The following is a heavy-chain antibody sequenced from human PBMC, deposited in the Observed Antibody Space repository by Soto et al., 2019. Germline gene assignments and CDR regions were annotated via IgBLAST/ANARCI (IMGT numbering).Heavy chain of an antibody. J-gene: IGHJ5*02. Sequence: SETLSLTCTVSGGSISSSSYHWGWIRQPPGKGLEWIGSIYYSGSTYYNPSLKSRVTISVDTSKNQFSLKLSSVTAADTAVYYCARERPDGARLDPWGRGTLVTVSS. CDR3: ARERPDGARLDP. CDR1: GGSISSSSYH. CDR2: IYYSGST. V-gene: IGHV4-39*07. D-gene: IGHD6-6*01.